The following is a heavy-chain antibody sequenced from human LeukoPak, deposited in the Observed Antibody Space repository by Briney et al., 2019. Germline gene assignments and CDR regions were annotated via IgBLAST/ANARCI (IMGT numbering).Heavy chain of an antibody. J-gene: IGHJ3*02. D-gene: IGHD4-17*01. CDR3: AKYTVTHDAFDI. CDR2: IIPILGIA. Sequence: SVKVSCKASGGTFSSYAISWVRQAPGQGLEWMGRIIPILGIANYAQKFQGRVTITADKSTSTAYMELSSLRSEDTAVYYCAKYTVTHDAFDIWGQGTMVTVSS. V-gene: IGHV1-69*04. CDR1: GGTFSSYA.